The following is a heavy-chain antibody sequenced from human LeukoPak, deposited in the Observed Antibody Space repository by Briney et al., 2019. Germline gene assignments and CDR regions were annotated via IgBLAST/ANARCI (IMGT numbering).Heavy chain of an antibody. CDR1: RFIFSNFN. J-gene: IGHJ4*02. CDR2: ITSDGSYI. CDR3: VRGLYGLGWDY. Sequence: AGSLTPSCTASRFIFSNFNMHWVRQAPGKGMQFVSGITSDGSYIDYADSVRGRFTISRDNSKSTLYLRMSSLRVEDTALYYCVRGLYGLGWDYWGPGTLVTVSS. V-gene: IGHV3-64D*06. D-gene: IGHD3-10*01.